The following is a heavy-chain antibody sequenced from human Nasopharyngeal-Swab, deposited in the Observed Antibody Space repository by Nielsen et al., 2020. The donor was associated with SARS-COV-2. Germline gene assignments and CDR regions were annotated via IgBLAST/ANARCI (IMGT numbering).Heavy chain of an antibody. CDR2: ISAYNGNT. J-gene: IGHJ4*02. V-gene: IGHV1-18*01. CDR3: ARMDMITFGGVIVGAFFDY. D-gene: IGHD3-16*02. CDR1: GYTFTSYG. Sequence: ASVKVSCKASGYTFTSYGISWVRQAPGQGLEWMGWISAYNGNTNYAQKLQGRVTMTTDTSTSTAYMELRSLRSDDTAVYYCARMDMITFGGVIVGAFFDYWGQETLVTVSS.